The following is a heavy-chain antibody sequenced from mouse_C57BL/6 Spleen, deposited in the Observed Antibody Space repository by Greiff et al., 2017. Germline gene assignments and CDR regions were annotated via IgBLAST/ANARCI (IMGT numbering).Heavy chain of an antibody. V-gene: IGHV1-15*01. CDR2: INPDTGGT. CDR1: GYTFTDYE. J-gene: IGHJ2*01. Sequence: QVQLQQSGAELVRPGASVTLSCKASGYTFTDYEMHWVKQTPVHGLEWIGAINPDTGGTAYNQKFKGKAILTADKSSSTAYMELRSLTSEDSAVXYCTRPDAMDYWGQGTTLTVSS. D-gene: IGHD2-3*01. CDR3: TRPDAMDY.